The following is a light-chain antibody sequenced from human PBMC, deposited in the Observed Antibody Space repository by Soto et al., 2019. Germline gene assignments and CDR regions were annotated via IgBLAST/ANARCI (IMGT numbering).Light chain of an antibody. J-gene: IGKJ1*01. CDR2: GAS. CDR3: QQYNSWPPKA. Sequence: EIVMTQSPATLSVSPGERATLSCRASQSVSSNLAWYQQKPGQAPRLLIYGASTRATGIPARFSGSGSGTEFTLTISSLQSEDCAVYYCQQYNSWPPKAFGQGTKVEIK. CDR1: QSVSSN. V-gene: IGKV3-15*01.